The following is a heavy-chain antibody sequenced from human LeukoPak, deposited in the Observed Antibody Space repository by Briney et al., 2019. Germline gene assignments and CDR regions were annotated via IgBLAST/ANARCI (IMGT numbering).Heavy chain of an antibody. J-gene: IGHJ4*02. CDR1: GGSFSGYY. D-gene: IGHD1-26*01. V-gene: IGHV4-34*01. Sequence: SETLSLTCAVYGGSFSGYYWSWIRRPPGKGLEWIGEINHGGSTNYNPSLKSRVTISVDTSKNQFSLKLSSVTAADTAVYYCARRTSGSYLDYWGQGTLVTVSS. CDR3: ARRTSGSYLDY. CDR2: INHGGST.